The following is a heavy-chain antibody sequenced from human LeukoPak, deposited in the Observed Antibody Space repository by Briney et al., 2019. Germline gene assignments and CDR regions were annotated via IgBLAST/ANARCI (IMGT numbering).Heavy chain of an antibody. Sequence: GGSLRLSCAASGFTFSSYWMSWVRQAPGKGLEWVANIKQDGSEKYYVDSVKGRFTISRDNAKNSLYLQMNSLRAEDTAAYYCAREAYGSVPEYCFDYWGQGTLVTVSS. CDR3: AREAYGSVPEYCFDY. CDR2: IKQDGSEK. J-gene: IGHJ4*02. CDR1: GFTFSSYW. V-gene: IGHV3-7*01. D-gene: IGHD3-10*01.